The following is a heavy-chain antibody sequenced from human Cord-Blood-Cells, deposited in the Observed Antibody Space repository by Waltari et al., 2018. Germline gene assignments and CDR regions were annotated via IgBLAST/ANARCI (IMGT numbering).Heavy chain of an antibody. Sequence: QVQLQQWGAGLLKPSETLSLTCAVYGGSFSGYYWSWIRQPPGKGLEWIGEINHSGSTNYNPSLTSRVTISVDPSKNQFSLKLSSVTAADTAVYYCAREHDAFDIWGQGTMVTDSS. CDR3: AREHDAFDI. J-gene: IGHJ3*02. D-gene: IGHD1-1*01. CDR2: INHSGST. V-gene: IGHV4-34*01. CDR1: GGSFSGYY.